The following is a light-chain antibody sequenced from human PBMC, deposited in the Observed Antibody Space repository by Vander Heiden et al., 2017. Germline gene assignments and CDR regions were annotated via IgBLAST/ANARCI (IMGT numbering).Light chain of an antibody. Sequence: QSVLTQPPSVSGAPGQRVSTSCTGNSSNIGAGYEVHWYQQLPGTAPKLLIYANNIRPSGVPDRFSGSKSGTSASLAITGLHTEDEADYYCQSYDNTLSGFFVFGTGTTVTVL. J-gene: IGLJ1*01. CDR3: QSYDNTLSGFFV. CDR1: SSNIGAGYE. V-gene: IGLV1-40*01. CDR2: ANN.